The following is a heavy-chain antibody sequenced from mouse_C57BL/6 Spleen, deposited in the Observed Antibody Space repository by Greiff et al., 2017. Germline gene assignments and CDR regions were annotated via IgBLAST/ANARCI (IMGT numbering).Heavy chain of an antibody. Sequence: VQLKQSVAELVRPGASVKLSCTASGFTINNAYMSWVKQRPEQDLEWIGRINPADGNNNYAPTFQGHATITADTSYNTAYRQLSSLTAEDTAIYYCASDDTYGSSYYWGQGTTLTVSS. CDR3: ASDDTYGSSYY. J-gene: IGHJ2*01. V-gene: IGHV14-3*01. CDR2: INPADGNN. D-gene: IGHD1-1*01. CDR1: GFTINNAY.